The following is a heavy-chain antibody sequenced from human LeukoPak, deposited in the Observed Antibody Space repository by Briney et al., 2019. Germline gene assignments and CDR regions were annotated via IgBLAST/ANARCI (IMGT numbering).Heavy chain of an antibody. Sequence: GGSLRLSCVASGFTFSSYSMNWVRQAPGKGLEWVSYISSSSSTIYYADSVKGRFTISRDNAKNTLYLQMNSLRAEDTAVYYCARGGDYYDSSGYFWRPAEIDYWGQGTLVTVSS. D-gene: IGHD3-22*01. V-gene: IGHV3-48*04. CDR1: GFTFSSYS. CDR2: ISSSSSTI. J-gene: IGHJ4*02. CDR3: ARGGDYYDSSGYFWRPAEIDY.